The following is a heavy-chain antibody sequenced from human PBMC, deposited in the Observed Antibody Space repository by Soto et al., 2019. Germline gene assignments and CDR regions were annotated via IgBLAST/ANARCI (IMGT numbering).Heavy chain of an antibody. Sequence: GGSLRLSCAGSGFTFSRYSMNWVRQAPGKGLEWVASIGTRGDIYYAESVKGRLTISRDNAKNSLSLEMDSLRVEDTGVYYCAREETAWPLAYGLDVWGHGTTATVSS. D-gene: IGHD2-21*02. CDR2: IGTRGDI. J-gene: IGHJ6*02. CDR3: AREETAWPLAYGLDV. V-gene: IGHV3-21*01. CDR1: GFTFSRYS.